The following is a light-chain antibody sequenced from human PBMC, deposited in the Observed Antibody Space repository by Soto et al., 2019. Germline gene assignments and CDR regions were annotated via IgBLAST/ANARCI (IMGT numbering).Light chain of an antibody. CDR3: GSYTGTSSLYV. CDR2: DVN. CDR1: RSDVGGYQD. V-gene: IGLV2-14*03. Sequence: QSVLTQPASVSGSPGQSITISCTGTRSDVGGYQDVSWYQQHPGKAPKLIMYDVNNRPSGISNRFSGSKSGNTASLNISGLQAEDEADYYCGSYTGTSSLYVIGCGTKVTVL. J-gene: IGLJ1*01.